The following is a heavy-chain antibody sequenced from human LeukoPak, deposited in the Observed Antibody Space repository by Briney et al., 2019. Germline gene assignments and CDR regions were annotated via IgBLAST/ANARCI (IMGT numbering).Heavy chain of an antibody. J-gene: IGHJ3*02. D-gene: IGHD6-6*01. CDR1: GGSISSGGYY. CDR2: IYHSGST. Sequence: SETLSLTCTVSGGSISSGGYYWSWIRQPPGKGLEWIGYIYHSGSTYYNPSLKSRVTISVDRSKNQFSLKLSSVTAADTAVYYCARDWSSSDAFDIWGQGTMVTVSS. V-gene: IGHV4-30-2*01. CDR3: ARDWSSSDAFDI.